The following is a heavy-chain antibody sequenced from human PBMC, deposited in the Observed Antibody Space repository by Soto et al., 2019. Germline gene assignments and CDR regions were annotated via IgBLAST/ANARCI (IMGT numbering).Heavy chain of an antibody. J-gene: IGHJ4*02. CDR1: GFTFSSHA. V-gene: IGHV3-23*01. CDR3: AKDWISGSSPY. CDR2: ISGRAGLT. D-gene: IGHD2-15*01. Sequence: PGGSLRLSCTASGFTFSSHAMSWVRQAPGKHLEWVSSISGRAGLTFYADSVKGRFTISRDNSKNTLYLQMNSLRAEDTARYYCAKDWISGSSPYWGQGTLVTVSS.